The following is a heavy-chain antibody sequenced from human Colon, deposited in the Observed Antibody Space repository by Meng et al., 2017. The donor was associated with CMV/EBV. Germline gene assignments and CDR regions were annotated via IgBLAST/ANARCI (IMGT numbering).Heavy chain of an antibody. J-gene: IGHJ1*01. CDR2: IIPIFGTA. CDR1: GGTFSSYA. CDR3: ARAMVRGVIIRREYFQH. D-gene: IGHD3-10*01. Sequence: SVTVSCKASGGTFSSYAISRVRQAPGQGLEWMGGIIPIFGTANYAQKFQGRVTITTDESTSTAYMELSSLRSEDTAVYYCARAMVRGVIIRREYFQHWGQGTLVTVSS. V-gene: IGHV1-69*05.